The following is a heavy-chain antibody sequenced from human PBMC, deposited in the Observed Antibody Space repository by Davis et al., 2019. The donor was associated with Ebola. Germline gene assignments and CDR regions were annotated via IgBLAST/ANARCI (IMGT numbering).Heavy chain of an antibody. CDR2: ISNDGSTT. D-gene: IGHD1-1*01. Sequence: PGGFLRLSCAASGFTFSSYWMHWVRQAPGKGLVWVSRISNDGSTTTYADSVKGRFTMSRDNAENTVYLQMNSLRAEDTAVYYCVRAPTTLAFAFDIWGQGTMVTVSS. CDR3: VRAPTTLAFAFDI. J-gene: IGHJ3*02. CDR1: GFTFSSYW. V-gene: IGHV3-74*01.